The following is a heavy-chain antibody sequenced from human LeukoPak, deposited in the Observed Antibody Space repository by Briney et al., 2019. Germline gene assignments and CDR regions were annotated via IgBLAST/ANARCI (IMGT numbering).Heavy chain of an antibody. CDR3: AKDRSRGYSYGGFDY. CDR1: GGSFSGYY. CDR2: ISGSGGST. D-gene: IGHD5-18*01. J-gene: IGHJ4*02. V-gene: IGHV3-23*01. Sequence: PSETLSLTCAVYGGSFSGYYWSWVRQAPGKGLEWVSAISGSGGSTYYADSVKGRFTISRDNSKNTLYLQMNSLRAEDTAVYYCAKDRSRGYSYGGFDYWGQGTLVTVSS.